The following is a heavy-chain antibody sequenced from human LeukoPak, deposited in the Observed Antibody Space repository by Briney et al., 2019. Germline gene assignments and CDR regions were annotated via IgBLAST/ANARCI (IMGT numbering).Heavy chain of an antibody. CDR1: GFTFSSYS. J-gene: IGHJ4*02. CDR2: ISSSSSTI. D-gene: IGHD1-7*01. V-gene: IGHV3-48*01. CDR3: ARGADGYNWNFYYFDY. Sequence: GSLRLSCAASGFTFSSYSMNWVRQAPGKGLEWVSYISSSSSTIYYADSVKGRFTISRDNAENSLYLQMNSLRAEDTAVYYCARGADGYNWNFYYFDYWGQGTLVTVSS.